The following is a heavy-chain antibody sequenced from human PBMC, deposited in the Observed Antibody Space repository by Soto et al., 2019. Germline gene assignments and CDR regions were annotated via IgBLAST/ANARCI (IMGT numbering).Heavy chain of an antibody. CDR1: GYTFTSYA. Sequence: GASVKVSCKASGYTFTSYAMHWVRQAPGQRLEWMGWINAGNGNTKYSQKFQGRVTITRDTSASTAYMELSSLRSEDTAVYYCARDLVRQEQLGTNNWFDPWGQGTLVTVSS. V-gene: IGHV1-3*01. D-gene: IGHD6-13*01. J-gene: IGHJ5*02. CDR2: INAGNGNT. CDR3: ARDLVRQEQLGTNNWFDP.